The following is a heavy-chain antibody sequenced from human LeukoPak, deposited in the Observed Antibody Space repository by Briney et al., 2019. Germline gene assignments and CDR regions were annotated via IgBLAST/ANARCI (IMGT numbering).Heavy chain of an antibody. V-gene: IGHV3-30*04. D-gene: IGHD6-19*01. J-gene: IGHJ4*02. CDR3: ARVPSQGYSSGWYYFDY. Sequence: GRSLRLSCAASGFTLSSYAMHWVRQAPGKGLEWVAVISYDGSNKYYADSVKGRFTISRDNSKNTLYLQMNSLRAEDTAVYYCARVPSQGYSSGWYYFDYWGQGTLVTVSS. CDR1: GFTLSSYA. CDR2: ISYDGSNK.